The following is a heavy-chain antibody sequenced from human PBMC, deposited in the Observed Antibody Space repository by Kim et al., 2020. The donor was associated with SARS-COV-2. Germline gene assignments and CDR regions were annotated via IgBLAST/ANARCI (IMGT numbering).Heavy chain of an antibody. J-gene: IGHJ4*02. CDR2: TYYRSKWYN. CDR3: ARLYCSGGSCYYSFFDY. Sequence: SQTLSLTCAISGDSVSSNSAAWNWIRQSPSRGLEWLGRTYYRSKWYNDYAVSVKSRITINPDTSKNQFSLQLNSVTPEDTAVYYCARLYCSGGSCYYSFFDYWGQGTLVTVSS. D-gene: IGHD2-15*01. CDR1: GDSVSSNSAA. V-gene: IGHV6-1*01.